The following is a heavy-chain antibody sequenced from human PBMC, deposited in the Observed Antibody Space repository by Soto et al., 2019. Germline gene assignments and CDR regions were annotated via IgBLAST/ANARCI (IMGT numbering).Heavy chain of an antibody. J-gene: IGHJ3*02. D-gene: IGHD3-10*01. V-gene: IGHV3-48*02. CDR2: ISGANTVV. CDR3: ARDRGYNSGRSAAFDI. CDR1: GFTFSSFG. Sequence: GGSLRLSCVASGFTFSSFGMNLVRQAPWKGLEWVSFISGANTVVYADSVKGRFSISRDNAKNSVYLQLNSLRDEDTAVYYCARDRGYNSGRSAAFDIWGRGTMVTVSS.